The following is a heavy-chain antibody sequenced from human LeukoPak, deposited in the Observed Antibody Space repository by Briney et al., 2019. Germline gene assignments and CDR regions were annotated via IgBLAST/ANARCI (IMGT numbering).Heavy chain of an antibody. CDR1: GGSISSGGYY. D-gene: IGHD3-10*01. Sequence: SQTLSLTCTVSGGSISSGGYYWSWIRQHPGKALEWIGYIYYSGSTYYNPSLKSRVTISVDTSKNQFSLKLSSVTAADTAVYYCARDRGDINHFDYWGQGTLVTVSS. J-gene: IGHJ4*02. CDR2: IYYSGST. V-gene: IGHV4-31*03. CDR3: ARDRGDINHFDY.